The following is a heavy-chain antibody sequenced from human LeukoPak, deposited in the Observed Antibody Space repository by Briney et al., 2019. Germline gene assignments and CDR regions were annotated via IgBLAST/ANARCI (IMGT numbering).Heavy chain of an antibody. J-gene: IGHJ4*02. CDR1: VGRFSSYV. CDR3: ARDLSLGRHDGGEPLDY. CDR2: ISVYNGNT. Sequence: ASVPVSYKDCVGRFSSYVISWVGQAPAKGLAWMGWISVYNGNTNYLKKLRGKVTMTTDTPTSTAYMELRSLSYDDTALHYCARDLSLGRHDGGEPLDYWGQGTLVSVS. D-gene: IGHD4-17*01. V-gene: IGHV1-18*01.